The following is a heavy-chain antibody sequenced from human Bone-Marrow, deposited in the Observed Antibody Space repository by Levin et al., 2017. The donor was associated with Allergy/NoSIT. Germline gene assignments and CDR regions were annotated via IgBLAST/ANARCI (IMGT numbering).Heavy chain of an antibody. CDR3: ARDGPYYYGSGMRGNMDV. D-gene: IGHD3-10*01. CDR2: ISYDGSNK. CDR1: GFTFSSYA. Sequence: GGSLRLSCAASGFTFSSYAMHWVRQAPGKGLEWVAVISYDGSNKYYADSVKGRFTISRDNSKNTLYLQMNSLRAEDTAVYYCARDGPYYYGSGMRGNMDVWGQGTTVTVSS. J-gene: IGHJ6*02. V-gene: IGHV3-30-3*01.